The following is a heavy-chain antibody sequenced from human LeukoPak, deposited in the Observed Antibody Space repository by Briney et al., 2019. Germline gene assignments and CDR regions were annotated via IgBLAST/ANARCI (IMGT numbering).Heavy chain of an antibody. V-gene: IGHV3-21*01. CDR1: GFTFSSYS. Sequence: GGSLRLSCAASGFTFSSYSMYWVRQAPGKGLEWVSFISSSRSYIYYADSVKGRFTISRDNAKNSLYLQMNSLRVEDTAVYFCARDGGRRDDYWGQGTLVTVSS. CDR2: ISSSRSYI. J-gene: IGHJ4*02. D-gene: IGHD3-16*01. CDR3: ARDGGRRDDY.